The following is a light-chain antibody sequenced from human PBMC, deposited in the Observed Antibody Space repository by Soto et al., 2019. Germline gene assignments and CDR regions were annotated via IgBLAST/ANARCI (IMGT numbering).Light chain of an antibody. V-gene: IGLV1-44*01. Sequence: QSVLTQPPSASGTHGQRVTISCSGSSSNIGSNTVNWYQQLPGTAPKLLIYSNNQRPSGVPDRFSGSKSGTSASLAISGLQSEDEADYYYAAWDDSLNGPVFGGGTKLTVL. CDR2: SNN. J-gene: IGLJ3*02. CDR3: AAWDDSLNGPV. CDR1: SSNIGSNT.